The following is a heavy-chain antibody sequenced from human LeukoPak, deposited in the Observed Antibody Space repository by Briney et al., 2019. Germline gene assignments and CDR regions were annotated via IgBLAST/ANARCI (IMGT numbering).Heavy chain of an antibody. J-gene: IGHJ4*02. Sequence: SETLSLTCTVSGGSIRSGSHYWAWIRQPPGKGLEWIGSIYYSGSTYYNPSLENRVTISIDTSKNHFSMKLSSLSAADTSVYYCAKRDDSGGNLVDLWGQGTLVTVS. CDR2: IYYSGST. CDR3: AKRDDSGGNLVDL. D-gene: IGHD3-22*01. V-gene: IGHV4-39*02. CDR1: GGSIRSGSHY.